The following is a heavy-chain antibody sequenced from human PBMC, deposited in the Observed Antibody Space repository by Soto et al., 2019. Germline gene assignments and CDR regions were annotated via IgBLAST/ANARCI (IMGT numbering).Heavy chain of an antibody. CDR1: GFTFNNFW. Sequence: EVQLVESGGGLVQPGGSLRLFCAASGFTFNNFWMHWVRQAPGKGLVWVSRISGDGSDTAYADSVKGRFTSSRYNAKNTLSLQMNSLRAKDTAVYYFARDRLEYSNRWAYWGQGTLVTVS. CDR3: ARDRLEYSNRWAY. CDR2: ISGDGSDT. V-gene: IGHV3-74*01. D-gene: IGHD4-4*01. J-gene: IGHJ4*02.